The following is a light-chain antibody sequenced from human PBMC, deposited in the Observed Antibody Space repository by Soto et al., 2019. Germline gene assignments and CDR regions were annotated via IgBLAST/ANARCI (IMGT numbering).Light chain of an antibody. J-gene: IGKJ1*01. CDR1: QSVSSN. CDR2: GAS. CDR3: QQYNNWPRWT. Sequence: EIVLTQSPGTLSLSPGERASLFCRASQSVSSNLAWYQQKPGQAPRLLIYGASTRATGIPARFSGSGSGTEFTLTISSLQSEDFAVYYCQQYNNWPRWTFGQGTKVDIK. V-gene: IGKV3-15*01.